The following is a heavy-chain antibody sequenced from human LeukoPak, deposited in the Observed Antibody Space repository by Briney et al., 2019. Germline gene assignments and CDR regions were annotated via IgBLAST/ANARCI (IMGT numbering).Heavy chain of an antibody. CDR3: ARVSRFFDWLPPFVY. J-gene: IGHJ4*02. V-gene: IGHV1-2*02. D-gene: IGHD3-9*01. Sequence: EASVKVSCKASGYSFTAYFVHWVRQAPGQGLEWMGWINPNSDGTNYAQNFQGRVTMTADPSISTAYMELSRLSSDDTAVYYYARVSRFFDWLPPFVYWGQGTLVTVSS. CDR1: GYSFTAYF. CDR2: INPNSDGT.